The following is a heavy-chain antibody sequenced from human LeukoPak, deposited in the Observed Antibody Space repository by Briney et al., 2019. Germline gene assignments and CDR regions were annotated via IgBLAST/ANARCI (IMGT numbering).Heavy chain of an antibody. Sequence: GASVTVSCKVSGYTLTELSMHWVRQAPGQGLEWMGIINPSGGSTSYAQKFQGRVTMTRDTSTSTVYMELSSLRSEDTAVYYCASGQPPVYWGQGTLVTVSS. CDR3: ASGQPPVY. V-gene: IGHV1-46*01. CDR2: INPSGGST. J-gene: IGHJ4*02. CDR1: GYTLTELS. D-gene: IGHD2-2*01.